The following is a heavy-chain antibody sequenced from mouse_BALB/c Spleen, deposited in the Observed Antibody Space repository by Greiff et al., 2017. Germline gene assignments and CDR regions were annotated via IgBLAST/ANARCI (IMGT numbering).Heavy chain of an antibody. V-gene: IGHV5-12-1*01. CDR3: ARHYYGYFDY. Sequence: EVQLVESGGGLVKPGGSLKLSCAASGFAFSSYDMSWVRQTPEKRLEWVAYISSGGGSTYYPDTVKGRFTISRDNAKNTLYLQMSSLKSEDTAMYYCARHYYGYFDYWGQGTTLTVSS. D-gene: IGHD1-1*01. J-gene: IGHJ2*01. CDR2: ISSGGGST. CDR1: GFAFSSYD.